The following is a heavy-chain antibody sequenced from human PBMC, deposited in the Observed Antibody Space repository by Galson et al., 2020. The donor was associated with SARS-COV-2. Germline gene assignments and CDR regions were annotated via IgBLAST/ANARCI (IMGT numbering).Heavy chain of an antibody. CDR2: ISTNNGHT. CDR3: ARDAGAANPYGGNSGPDY. CDR1: GYTFNIYG. Sequence: ASVKVSCKTSGYTFNIYGISWVRQAPGQGLEWMGWISTNNGHTTYAQKLQGRVTMTTDTSTSTAYMELRSLRSDDTAVYYCARDAGAANPYGGNSGPDYWGQGTLVTVSS. D-gene: IGHD4-17*01. J-gene: IGHJ4*02. V-gene: IGHV1-18*01.